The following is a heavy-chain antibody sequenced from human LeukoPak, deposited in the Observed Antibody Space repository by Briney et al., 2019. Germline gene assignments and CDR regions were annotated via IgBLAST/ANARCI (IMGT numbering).Heavy chain of an antibody. V-gene: IGHV3-7*01. CDR2: IKQDGSEK. Sequence: PGGSLRLSCAASGFTFSSYGMHWVRQAPGKGLEWVANIKQDGSEKYYVDSVKGRFTISRDNAKNSLYLQMNSLRAEDTAVYYCARGNVAAGIESWGNWFDPWGQGTLVTVSS. D-gene: IGHD6-13*01. CDR3: ARGNVAAGIESWGNWFDP. CDR1: GFTFSSYG. J-gene: IGHJ5*02.